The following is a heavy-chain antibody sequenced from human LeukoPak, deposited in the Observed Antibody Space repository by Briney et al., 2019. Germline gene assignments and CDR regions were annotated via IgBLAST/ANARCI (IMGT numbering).Heavy chain of an antibody. CDR1: GFTFDDYG. V-gene: IGHV3-20*04. CDR2: INWNGGST. CDR3: ARAREYSSSYGNQYYYYYMDV. D-gene: IGHD6-6*01. Sequence: PGGSLRLSCAASGFTFDDYGMSWVRQAPGKGLGWVSGINWNGGSTGYADSVKGRFTISRDNAKNSLYLQMNSLRAEDTALYYCARAREYSSSYGNQYYYYYMDVWGKGTTVTVSS. J-gene: IGHJ6*03.